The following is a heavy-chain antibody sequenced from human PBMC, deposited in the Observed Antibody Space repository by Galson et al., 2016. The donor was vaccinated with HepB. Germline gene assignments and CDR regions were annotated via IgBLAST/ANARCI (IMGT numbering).Heavy chain of an antibody. CDR2: IYHTGDT. J-gene: IGHJ4*02. Sequence: EPLSLTCAVSGGSIGTPNWWSWVRQPPGKGLEWIAEIYHTGDTNYNPSLKSRVTISIDKSNNQFSLEMTSVTAVDTALYYCARGGSYPYYFDSWGQGTLVTVSS. V-gene: IGHV4-4*02. D-gene: IGHD1-26*01. CDR3: ARGGSYPYYFDS. CDR1: GGSIGTPNW.